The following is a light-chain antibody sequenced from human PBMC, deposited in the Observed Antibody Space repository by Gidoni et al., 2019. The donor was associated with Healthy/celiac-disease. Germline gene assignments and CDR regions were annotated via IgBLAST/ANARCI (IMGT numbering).Light chain of an antibody. CDR3: CSYAGSSWV. CDR2: DVN. CDR1: SSDVGGYNY. J-gene: IGLJ3*02. Sequence: QSALTQPRSVSGSPGQSVTISCTGTSSDVGGYNYVSWYQQHPGKAPKLMIYDVNKRPSGVPDRFSGSKSGNTASLTISGLQAEDEADYYCCSYAGSSWVFGGGTKLTV. V-gene: IGLV2-11*01.